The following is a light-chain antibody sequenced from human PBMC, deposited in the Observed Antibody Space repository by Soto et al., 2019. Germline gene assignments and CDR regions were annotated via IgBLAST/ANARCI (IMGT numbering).Light chain of an antibody. CDR3: QQYGSSPRT. V-gene: IGKV3-20*01. CDR2: DVS. Sequence: EVVLTQSPGTLSMSPGDRATLSCRASQSVPGSDVAWYQQKPGQAPRLLIYDVSSRATGIPDRFSGSGSGTDFTLTISRLEPEDFAVYYCQQYGSSPRTFGQGTKVDIK. CDR1: QSVPGSD. J-gene: IGKJ1*01.